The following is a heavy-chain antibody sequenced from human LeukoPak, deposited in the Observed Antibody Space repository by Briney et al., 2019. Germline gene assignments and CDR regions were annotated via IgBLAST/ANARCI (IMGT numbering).Heavy chain of an antibody. V-gene: IGHV1-18*01. D-gene: IGHD5-24*01. Sequence: GASVKVSCKASGYTFTSDGISWVRQAPGQGLEWMGWISAYNGNTNYAQKLQGRVTMTTDTSTSTAYMELRSLRSDDTAVYYCARDPNIEMATENRYFGYWGQGTLVTVSS. CDR3: ARDPNIEMATENRYFGY. CDR2: ISAYNGNT. J-gene: IGHJ4*02. CDR1: GYTFTSDG.